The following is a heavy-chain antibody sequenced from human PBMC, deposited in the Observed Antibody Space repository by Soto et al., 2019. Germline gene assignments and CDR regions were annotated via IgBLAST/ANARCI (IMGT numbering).Heavy chain of an antibody. J-gene: IGHJ4*02. CDR3: ARRPNYGSGSYYPFDY. D-gene: IGHD3-10*01. CDR2: ISSSSSTV. Sequence: EVQLVESGGGLVQPGGSLRLSCAASGFTFSSYSMNWVRQAPGQGLEWVAYISSSSSTVSYADSVKGRFTISRDNAKNSQYLQMNSLRNDDTAVYYCARRPNYGSGSYYPFDYWGQGTLVTVSS. CDR1: GFTFSSYS. V-gene: IGHV3-48*02.